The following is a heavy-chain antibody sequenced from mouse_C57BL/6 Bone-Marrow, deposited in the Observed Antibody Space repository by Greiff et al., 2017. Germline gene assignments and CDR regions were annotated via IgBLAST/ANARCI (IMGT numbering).Heavy chain of an antibody. CDR1: GYTFTEYT. V-gene: IGHV1-62-2*01. D-gene: IGHD1-1*01. Sequence: VQLQESGAELVKPWASVKLSCKASGYTFTEYTIHWVKQRSGQGLEWIGWFYPGSGSIKYNEKFKDKATLTADKSSSTVYMELSRLTSEDSAVYFCARHGTPYYYGSSYLAYWGQGTLVTVSA. CDR2: FYPGSGSI. CDR3: ARHGTPYYYGSSYLAY. J-gene: IGHJ3*01.